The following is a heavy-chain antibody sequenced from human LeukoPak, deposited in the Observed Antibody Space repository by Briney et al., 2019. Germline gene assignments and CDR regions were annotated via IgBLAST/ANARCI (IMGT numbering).Heavy chain of an antibody. J-gene: IGHJ4*02. CDR1: GGSISSYY. CDR2: ISYTGST. CDR3: ARGGSIAVARFDY. Sequence: PSESLSLTCTVSGGSISSYYASWIRQPPGKGLEWIGYISYTGSTNYNPSLTSRVNISVDTSKNPCSLNLTSVTAPHTAVYYCARGGSIAVARFDYCGQGTLVTVSS. D-gene: IGHD6-6*01. V-gene: IGHV4-59*01.